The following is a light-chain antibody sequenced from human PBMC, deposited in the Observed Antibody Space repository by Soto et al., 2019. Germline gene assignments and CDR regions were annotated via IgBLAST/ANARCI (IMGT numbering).Light chain of an antibody. J-gene: IGKJ1*01. CDR3: QQYNRYSWT. Sequence: DIQMTQSPSTLSASVGDRVTITCRASQNVKRWLAWYQQKPGKAPSLLIYEASTLQNGVPSRFGGSGSETEFTLTINSLQPYDSATYYCQQYNRYSWTFGQGTKVEVK. V-gene: IGKV1-5*03. CDR2: EAS. CDR1: QNVKRW.